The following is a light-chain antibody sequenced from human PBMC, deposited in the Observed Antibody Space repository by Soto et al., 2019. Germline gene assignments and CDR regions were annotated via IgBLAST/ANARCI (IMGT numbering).Light chain of an antibody. CDR3: MQGTQFPRT. CDR2: EAS. V-gene: IGKV2D-29*01. J-gene: IGKJ1*01. Sequence: EIVLTQTPLSLSVTPGQPASISCKSSQSLLHSDGKTYLYWYLQRPGQPPQALMYEASNRFSGVPDRFSGSGSGTDFTLKISRVETDDVGVYYCMQGTQFPRTFGQGTKAEIQ. CDR1: QSLLHSDGKTY.